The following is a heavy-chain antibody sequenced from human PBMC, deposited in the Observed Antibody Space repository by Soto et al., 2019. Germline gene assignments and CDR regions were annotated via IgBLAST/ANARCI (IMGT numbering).Heavy chain of an antibody. CDR2: ISYDSTKT. Sequence: LRLSCAASGFTFNSYGMHWVRQGPGNGLEWVAFISYDSTKTYYADSVKGRFTISRGNSNSALYVQMNSLTGEDTAVYYCARTRSAWSDFHYYSLDVWGQGTTVTVSS. D-gene: IGHD1-26*01. CDR1: GFTFNSYG. J-gene: IGHJ6*02. CDR3: ARTRSAWSDFHYYSLDV. V-gene: IGHV3-30*03.